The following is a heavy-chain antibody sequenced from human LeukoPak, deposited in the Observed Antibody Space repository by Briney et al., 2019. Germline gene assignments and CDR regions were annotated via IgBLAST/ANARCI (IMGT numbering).Heavy chain of an antibody. J-gene: IGHJ4*02. D-gene: IGHD6-13*01. CDR3: AVRNRSSWSPFDF. Sequence: ASVKVSCKASGYTFTNYGISWVRQAPGQGLEWMGWISAYNGDTNYAQKLQGRVTMITDTSTSTAYMELRSLRSDDTAVYYCAVRNRSSWSPFDFWGQGTLVTVFS. CDR1: GYTFTNYG. V-gene: IGHV1-18*01. CDR2: ISAYNGDT.